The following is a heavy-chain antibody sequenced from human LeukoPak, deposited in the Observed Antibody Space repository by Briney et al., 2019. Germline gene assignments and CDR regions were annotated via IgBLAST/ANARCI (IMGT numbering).Heavy chain of an antibody. CDR1: GYAFSNYG. CDR3: ARRHLIGNGYFDH. Sequence: ASVKVSCKASGYAFSNYGLAWLRRAPGQGLQWLGWISTFNGNTNHAQMLQDRVTMTTDTSTNTAYLELRSLRSDDTAVYYCARRHLIGNGYFDHWGQGTLVTVSS. CDR2: ISTFNGNT. V-gene: IGHV1-18*01. D-gene: IGHD4-23*01. J-gene: IGHJ4*02.